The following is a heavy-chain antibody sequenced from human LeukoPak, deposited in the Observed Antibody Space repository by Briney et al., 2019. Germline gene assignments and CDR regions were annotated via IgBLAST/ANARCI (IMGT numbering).Heavy chain of an antibody. V-gene: IGHV1-69*05. Sequence: GASVKVSCKASGGTFSSYVISWVRQAPGQGLEWMGVIIPIFGTANYAQKFQGRVTITTDESTSTAYMELSSLRSEDTAVYYCARGPAHPFYDFWSGYPYYFDYWGQGTLVTVSS. CDR1: GGTFSSYV. CDR3: ARGPAHPFYDFWSGYPYYFDY. D-gene: IGHD3-3*01. J-gene: IGHJ4*02. CDR2: IIPIFGTA.